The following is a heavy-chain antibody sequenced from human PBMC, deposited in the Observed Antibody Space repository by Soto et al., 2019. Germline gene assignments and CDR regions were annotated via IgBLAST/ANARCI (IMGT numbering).Heavy chain of an antibody. CDR3: ARDNPQWELPNYYGMDV. J-gene: IGHJ6*02. CDR2: ISAYNGNT. D-gene: IGHD1-26*01. Sequence: QVQLVQSGAEVKKPGASVKVSCKASGYTFTSYGISWVRQAPGQGLEWMGWISAYNGNTNYAQKLQGRVTMTTDTSTSTAYMELRSLSSDDTAVYYCARDNPQWELPNYYGMDVWGQGTTVTVSS. CDR1: GYTFTSYG. V-gene: IGHV1-18*01.